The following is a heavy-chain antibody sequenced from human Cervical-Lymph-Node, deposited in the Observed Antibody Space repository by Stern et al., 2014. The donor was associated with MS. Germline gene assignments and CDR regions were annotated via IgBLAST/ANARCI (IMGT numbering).Heavy chain of an antibody. D-gene: IGHD4-17*01. V-gene: IGHV4-38-2*02. CDR3: ARDYGAYWYFDL. CDR2: IYHSGST. CDR1: GYSISSGYY. J-gene: IGHJ2*01. Sequence: QVQLGQSGPGLVKPSETLSLTCTVSGYSISSGYYWGWIRQPPGKGLEWIGSIYHSGSTYYNPSLKSRVTISGDTSKKQFFLKLTSVTAADTAVYYCARDYGAYWYFDLWGRGTLVTVSS.